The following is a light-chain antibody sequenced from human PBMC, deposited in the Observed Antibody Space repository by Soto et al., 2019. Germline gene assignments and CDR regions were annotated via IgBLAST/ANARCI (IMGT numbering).Light chain of an antibody. V-gene: IGKV3-20*01. CDR2: GAS. CDR1: QSVTSNY. Sequence: EIALTQSPGTLSLSPGERATLSWRASQSVTSNYLAWYQQRPGQAPRLLIVGASIRDTGIPDRFSGSVSGTDFTLTISSLQTEDVAAYYCQKYNSAPLTFGGGTKVDI. CDR3: QKYNSAPLT. J-gene: IGKJ4*01.